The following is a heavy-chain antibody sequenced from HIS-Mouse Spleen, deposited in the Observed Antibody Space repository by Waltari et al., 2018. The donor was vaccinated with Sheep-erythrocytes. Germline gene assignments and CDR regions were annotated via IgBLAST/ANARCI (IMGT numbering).Heavy chain of an antibody. J-gene: IGHJ4*02. CDR2: IYTSGST. CDR3: ARGRAYSSGWAFDY. Sequence: QVQLQESGPGLVKPSETLSLTCTVSGGSISSYYWSWIRQPAGKGLEWIGRIYTSGSTNYNPALKVRVTMSVDTSKTQFSLKLSSVTAADTAVYYCARGRAYSSGWAFDYWGQGTLVTVSS. D-gene: IGHD6-19*01. CDR1: GGSISSYY. V-gene: IGHV4-4*07.